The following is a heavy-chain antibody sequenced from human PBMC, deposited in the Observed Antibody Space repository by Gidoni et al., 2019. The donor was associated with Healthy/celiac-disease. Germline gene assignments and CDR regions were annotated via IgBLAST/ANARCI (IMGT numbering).Heavy chain of an antibody. Sequence: QVQLVESGGGVVQPGRSLRLSCSASGFTFSGYGMHWVRQAPGKGLEWVAVISYDGSNKYYADSVKGRFTISRDNSKNTLYLQMNSLRAEDTAVYYCAKDRDDILTGYLVRGYGMDVWGQGTTVTVSS. CDR2: ISYDGSNK. D-gene: IGHD3-9*01. CDR1: GFTFSGYG. CDR3: AKDRDDILTGYLVRGYGMDV. J-gene: IGHJ6*02. V-gene: IGHV3-30*18.